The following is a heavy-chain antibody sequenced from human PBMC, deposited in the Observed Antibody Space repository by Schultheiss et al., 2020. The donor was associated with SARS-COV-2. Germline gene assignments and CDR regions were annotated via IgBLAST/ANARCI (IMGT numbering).Heavy chain of an antibody. CDR2: FYSGGST. J-gene: IGHJ6*03. Sequence: GGSLRLSCAASGFTVSNNYMDWVRQAPGKGLDWVSIFYSGGSTYYADSVKGRFTISRDNSKNTLYLQMNSLRAEDTAVYYCARDIYYYMDVWGKGTTVTVSS. CDR1: GFTVSNNY. CDR3: ARDIYYYMDV. V-gene: IGHV3-53*01.